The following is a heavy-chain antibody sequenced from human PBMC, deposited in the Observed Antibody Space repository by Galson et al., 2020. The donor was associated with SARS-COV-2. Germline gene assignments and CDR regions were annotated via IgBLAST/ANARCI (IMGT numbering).Heavy chain of an antibody. V-gene: IGHV3-21*04. D-gene: IGHD3-10*01. CDR2: ISGSGSSI. Sequence: NAGGSLRLSCAASGFTFSSYSMNWVRQAPGKGLEWVSYISGSGSSIYYADSVKGRFTISRDNAKNSLSLQMNSLKAEDTAVYYCASVLGSYSLGYWGQGTQVTVSS. J-gene: IGHJ4*02. CDR1: GFTFSSYS. CDR3: ASVLGSYSLGY.